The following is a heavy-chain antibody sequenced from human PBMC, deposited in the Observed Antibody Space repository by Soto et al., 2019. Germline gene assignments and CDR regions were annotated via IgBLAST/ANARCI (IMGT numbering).Heavy chain of an antibody. J-gene: IGHJ4*02. CDR3: AITPNYYDKVGY. CDR1: GGSISSSSYY. Sequence: QLQLQESGPGLVKPSETLSLTCTVSGGSISSSSYYWGWIRQPPGKGLEWIGSIYYSGSTYYNPSLKSRVTISVATSKNQFSLKLSSVTAADTAVYYCAITPNYYDKVGYWGQGTLVTVSS. D-gene: IGHD3-22*01. V-gene: IGHV4-39*01. CDR2: IYYSGST.